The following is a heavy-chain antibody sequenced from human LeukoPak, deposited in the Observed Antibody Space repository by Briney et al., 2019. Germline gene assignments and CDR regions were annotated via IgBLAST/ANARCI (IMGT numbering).Heavy chain of an antibody. J-gene: IGHJ4*02. V-gene: IGHV3-48*01. CDR3: ATDRGWRTSGYYLYYFEY. D-gene: IGHD3-3*01. CDR2: ISSSSSTI. Sequence: GGSLRLSCAASGLTVSSYSMNWVRQAPGKGLEWVSYISSSSSTIYYADSVKGRFTISRDNAKNSLYLQMNSLRAEDTAVYYCATDRGWRTSGYYLYYFEYWGQGTLVTFSS. CDR1: GLTVSSYS.